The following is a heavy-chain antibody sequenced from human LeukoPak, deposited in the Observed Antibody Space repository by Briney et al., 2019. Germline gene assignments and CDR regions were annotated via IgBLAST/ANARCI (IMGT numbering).Heavy chain of an antibody. CDR2: INPNSGGT. CDR3: ARDGQDIVVVPAAPYYYYYYMDV. CDR1: GYTFTGYY. V-gene: IGHV1-2*02. D-gene: IGHD2-2*01. J-gene: IGHJ6*03. Sequence: ASVKVSCKASGYTFTGYYMHWVRQAPGQGLEWMGWINPNSGGTNYAQKFQGRVTMTRDTSISTAYMELSRLRSDDTAVYYCARDGQDIVVVPAAPYYYYYYMDVWGKGTTVTVSS.